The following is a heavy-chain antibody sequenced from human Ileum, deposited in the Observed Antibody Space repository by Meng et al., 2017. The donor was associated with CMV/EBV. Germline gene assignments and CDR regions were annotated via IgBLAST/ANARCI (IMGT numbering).Heavy chain of an antibody. D-gene: IGHD3-3*01. CDR2: ISGSGGST. CDR3: AKDPANSGWSGAFDI. V-gene: IGHV3-23*01. CDR1: VFTFSSDA. Sequence: GGSLRLSCAASVFTFSSDAMSWVRQAPGKGLEWVSGISGSGGSTYYADSVKGRFTISRANSKNTLYLQMNSLRAEDTAIYYCAKDPANSGWSGAFDIWGQETKVTVSS. J-gene: IGHJ3*02.